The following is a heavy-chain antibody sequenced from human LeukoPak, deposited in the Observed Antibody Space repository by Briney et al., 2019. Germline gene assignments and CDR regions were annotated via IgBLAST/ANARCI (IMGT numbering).Heavy chain of an antibody. CDR3: ARLGETVTKVDY. CDR2: IYYSGST. V-gene: IGHV4-59*08. J-gene: IGHJ4*02. D-gene: IGHD4-17*01. CDR1: GGSISSYY. Sequence: SETLSLTCTVSGGSISSYYWSWIRQPPGKGLEWIGYIYYSGSTNYNPSLKSRVTISVDTSKNQFSLRLSSVTAADTAVYYCARLGETVTKVDYWGQGTLVTVSS.